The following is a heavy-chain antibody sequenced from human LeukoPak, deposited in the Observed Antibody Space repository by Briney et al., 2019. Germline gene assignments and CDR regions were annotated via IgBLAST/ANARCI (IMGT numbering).Heavy chain of an antibody. D-gene: IGHD3-10*01. Sequence: GGSLRLSCAASGFTFSSYWMSWVRQAPGKGLEWVANIKQDGSEKYYVDSVKGRFTISRDNAKNSLYLQMNSLRAEDTAVYYCASLTDYYGSGSYYDIDYWGQGTLVTVSS. CDR2: IKQDGSEK. J-gene: IGHJ4*02. CDR1: GFTFSSYW. V-gene: IGHV3-7*01. CDR3: ASLTDYYGSGSYYDIDY.